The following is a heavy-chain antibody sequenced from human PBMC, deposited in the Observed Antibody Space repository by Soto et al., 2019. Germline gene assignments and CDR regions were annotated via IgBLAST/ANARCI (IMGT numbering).Heavy chain of an antibody. CDR1: GYTFTSYY. J-gene: IGHJ4*01. V-gene: IGHV1-46*01. CDR3: ARGVKYASSDDRLVY. D-gene: IGHD3-22*01. CDR2: INPSGGGT. Sequence: ASVKVSCKASGYTFTSYYMHWVRQAPGQGLEWMGMINPSGGGTSSAQKFQGRVILTRDTSTSTVYMELSSLRSEDTAVYYCARGVKYASSDDRLVYWGQGTLVTVSS.